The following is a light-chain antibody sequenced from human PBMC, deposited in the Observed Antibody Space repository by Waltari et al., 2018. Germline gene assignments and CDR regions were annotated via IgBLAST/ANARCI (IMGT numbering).Light chain of an antibody. CDR2: DAS. CDR1: QSVSSY. V-gene: IGKV3-11*01. J-gene: IGKJ2*02. CDR3: QQYYTTPCT. Sequence: EIVLTQSPATLSLSPGERATLSCRASQSVSSYLAWYQQKPGQAPRLLIYDASNRATGIPARFSGSGSGTDFTLTISSLEPEDFAVYYCQQYYTTPCTFGQGTRLEIK.